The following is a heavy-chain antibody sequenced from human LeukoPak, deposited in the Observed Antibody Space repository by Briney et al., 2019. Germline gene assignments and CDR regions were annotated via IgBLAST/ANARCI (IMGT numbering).Heavy chain of an antibody. Sequence: GGSLRLSCAASAFTFSRYWMTWVRQAPGKGLEWVANIKEDGSEKYYVDPVRGRFSISRDNTKNSLYLQMNSLRAEDTAVYYCARGGYTSSWYISRDYWGQGTLVTVSS. J-gene: IGHJ4*02. CDR3: ARGGYTSSWYISRDY. V-gene: IGHV3-7*01. D-gene: IGHD6-13*01. CDR1: AFTFSRYW. CDR2: IKEDGSEK.